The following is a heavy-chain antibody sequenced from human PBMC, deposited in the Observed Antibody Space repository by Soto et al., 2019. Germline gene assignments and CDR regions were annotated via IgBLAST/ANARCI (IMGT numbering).Heavy chain of an antibody. J-gene: IGHJ4*02. D-gene: IGHD2-15*01. Sequence: PGGSLRLSCAASGFTFSSYAMHWVRQAPGKGLEWVAVISYDGSNKYYADSVKGRFTISRDNSKNTLYLQMNSLRAEDTAVYYCARDPTGSPDPYYFDYWGQGTLVTVSS. CDR3: ARDPTGSPDPYYFDY. V-gene: IGHV3-30-3*01. CDR2: ISYDGSNK. CDR1: GFTFSSYA.